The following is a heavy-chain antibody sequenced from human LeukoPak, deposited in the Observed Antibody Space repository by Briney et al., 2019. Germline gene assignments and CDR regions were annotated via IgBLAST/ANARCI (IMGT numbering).Heavy chain of an antibody. CDR3: ARGDSGSYYPGVDY. Sequence: PGGSLRLSCAASGFTFSSYAMSWVRQAPGKGLEWVSAISGSGGSTYYADSVKGRFTISRDNSKNTLYLQMNSLRAEDTAVYYCARGDSGSYYPGVDYWGQGTLVTVSS. J-gene: IGHJ4*02. D-gene: IGHD3-10*01. V-gene: IGHV3-23*01. CDR1: GFTFSSYA. CDR2: ISGSGGST.